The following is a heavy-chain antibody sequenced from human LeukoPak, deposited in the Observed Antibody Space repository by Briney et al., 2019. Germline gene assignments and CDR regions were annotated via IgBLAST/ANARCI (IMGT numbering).Heavy chain of an antibody. CDR3: AGLDYGSGLWPAAVGY. V-gene: IGHV3-21*01. CDR2: ISSSSSYI. D-gene: IGHD3-10*01. Sequence: GGSLRLSCAASGFTFSSYSMNWVRQAPGKGLEWVSSISSSSSYIYYADSVKGRFTISGDNAKNSLYLQMNSLRAEDTAVYYCAGLDYGSGLWPAAVGYWGQGTLVTVSS. CDR1: GFTFSSYS. J-gene: IGHJ4*02.